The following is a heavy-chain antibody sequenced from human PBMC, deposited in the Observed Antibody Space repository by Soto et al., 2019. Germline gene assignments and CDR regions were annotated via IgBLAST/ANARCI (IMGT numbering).Heavy chain of an antibody. D-gene: IGHD6-13*01. J-gene: IGHJ4*02. CDR2: INPNSGGT. Sequence: QVQLVQSGAEVKKPGASVKVSCKASGYTFTGYYMHWVRQAPGQGLEWMGWINPNSGGTNYAQKFQGWVTMTRDTSISTAYMELSRLRSDDTAVYYCAREGAAAAGTLGTLFDYWGQGTLVTVSS. CDR1: GYTFTGYY. V-gene: IGHV1-2*04. CDR3: AREGAAAAGTLGTLFDY.